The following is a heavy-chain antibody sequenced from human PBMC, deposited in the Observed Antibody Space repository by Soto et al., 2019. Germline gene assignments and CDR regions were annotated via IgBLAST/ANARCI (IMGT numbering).Heavy chain of an antibody. J-gene: IGHJ6*02. Sequence: QVQLVQSGAEVKKPGASGKVSCKASGYTFTSYGISWVRQAPGQGLAWMGWISAYNGNTHYAQKLQGRVTMTTDTSTSTAYMELRSLRSADTAVYYCARGGRFLEWLFTMDVWGQGTTVTVSS. V-gene: IGHV1-18*01. CDR3: ARGGRFLEWLFTMDV. CDR1: GYTFTSYG. CDR2: ISAYNGNT. D-gene: IGHD3-3*01.